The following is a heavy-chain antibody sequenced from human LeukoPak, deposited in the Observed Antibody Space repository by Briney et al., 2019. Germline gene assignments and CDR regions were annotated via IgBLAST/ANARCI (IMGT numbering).Heavy chain of an antibody. J-gene: IGHJ4*02. Sequence: GRSLRLSCAASGFTFSSYGMHWVRQAPGKGLEWVAVISYDGSNKYYADSVKGRFIISRDSSKNTLYLQMNSLRAEDTAVYYCAKDVKSGWYVDYWGQGTLVTVSS. D-gene: IGHD6-19*01. V-gene: IGHV3-30*18. CDR1: GFTFSSYG. CDR3: AKDVKSGWYVDY. CDR2: ISYDGSNK.